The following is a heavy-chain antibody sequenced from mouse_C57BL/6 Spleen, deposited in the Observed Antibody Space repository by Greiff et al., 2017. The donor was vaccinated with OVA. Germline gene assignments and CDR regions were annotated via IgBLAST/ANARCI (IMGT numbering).Heavy chain of an antibody. V-gene: IGHV1-80*01. J-gene: IGHJ3*01. CDR1: GYAFSSYW. Sequence: VQLQQSGAELVKPGASVKISCKASGYAFSSYWMNWVKQRPGKGLEWIGQIYPGDGDTNYNEKFKGKATLTADKSSSTAYMQLSSLTSEDSAVYFCAREGDYDGEAWFAYWGQGTLVTVSA. D-gene: IGHD2-4*01. CDR2: IYPGDGDT. CDR3: AREGDYDGEAWFAY.